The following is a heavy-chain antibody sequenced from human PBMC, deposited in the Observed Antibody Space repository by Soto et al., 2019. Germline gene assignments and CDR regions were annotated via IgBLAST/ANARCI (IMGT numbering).Heavy chain of an antibody. CDR3: ARLQQWLVEEDYYYGMDV. CDR2: IDPSDSYT. D-gene: IGHD6-19*01. CDR1: GYSFTSYW. J-gene: IGHJ6*02. V-gene: IGHV5-10-1*01. Sequence: GESLQISCKGSGYSFTSYWISWVRQMPGKGLEWMGRIDPSDSYTNYSPSFQGHVTISADKSISTAYLQWSSLKASDTAMYYCARLQQWLVEEDYYYGMDVWGQGTTVTVSS.